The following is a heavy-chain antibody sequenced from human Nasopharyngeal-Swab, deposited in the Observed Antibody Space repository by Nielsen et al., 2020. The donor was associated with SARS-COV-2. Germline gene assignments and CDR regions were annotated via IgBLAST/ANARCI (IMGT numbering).Heavy chain of an antibody. D-gene: IGHD6-13*01. CDR3: ARGCSEYSSSCNEDYFDY. V-gene: IGHV4-59*01. CDR1: GGSTSSYY. CDR2: IYYSGST. Sequence: SETLSLTCTVSGGSTSSYYWSWIRQPPGKGLEWIGYIYYSGSTNYNPSLKSRVTISVDTSKNQFSLKLSSVTAADTAVYYCARGCSEYSSSCNEDYFDYWGQGTLVTVSS. J-gene: IGHJ4*02.